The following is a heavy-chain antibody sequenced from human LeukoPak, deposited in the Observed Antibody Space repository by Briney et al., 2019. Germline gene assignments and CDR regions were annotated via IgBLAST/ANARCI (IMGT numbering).Heavy chain of an antibody. V-gene: IGHV3-23*01. CDR1: GFTFSSYA. CDR3: AKDDALRAPRIAAADPNGVYYYYYMDV. J-gene: IGHJ6*03. Sequence: AGGSLRLSCAASGFTFSSYAMSWVRQAPGKGLEWVSAISGSGGSTYYADSVKGRFTISRDNSKNTLYLQMNSLRAEDTAVYYCAKDDALRAPRIAAADPNGVYYYYYMDVWGKGTTVTVSS. D-gene: IGHD6-13*01. CDR2: ISGSGGST.